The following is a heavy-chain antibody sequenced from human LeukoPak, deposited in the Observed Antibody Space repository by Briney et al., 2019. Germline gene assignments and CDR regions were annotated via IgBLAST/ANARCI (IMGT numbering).Heavy chain of an antibody. J-gene: IGHJ4*02. D-gene: IGHD1-26*01. V-gene: IGHV3-7*01. Sequence: PGGSLRLSCAASGFSFTSYWMSWVRQAPGKGLEWVANIKPDGSDKYYVDSVKGRFTISRDNAKNSLYLQMNSLRAEDTAVYYCARAGAWELQASDYWGQGTLVTVSS. CDR1: GFSFTSYW. CDR2: IKPDGSDK. CDR3: ARAGAWELQASDY.